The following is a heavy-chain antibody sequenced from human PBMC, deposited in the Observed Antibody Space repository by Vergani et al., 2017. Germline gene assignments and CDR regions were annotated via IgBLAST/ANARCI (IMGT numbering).Heavy chain of an antibody. CDR2: TYFMSKWYN. Sequence: QVQLHQSGPGLVKPSQTLSLTCAISGDRFSNKSAGWNWIRQSPSRGLEWLGRTYFMSKWYNDYAASVKSRMTINSDTSKNLFSLQLQSVTPEDTAVYYGAREDISLTVEGANYMDIWGKGTTVTVSS. J-gene: IGHJ6*03. D-gene: IGHD3-22*01. CDR3: AREDISLTVEGANYMDI. CDR1: GDRFSNKSAG. V-gene: IGHV6-1*01.